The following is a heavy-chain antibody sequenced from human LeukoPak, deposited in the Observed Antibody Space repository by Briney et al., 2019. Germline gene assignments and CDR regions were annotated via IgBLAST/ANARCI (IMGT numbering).Heavy chain of an antibody. D-gene: IGHD6-13*01. V-gene: IGHV5-10-1*01. J-gene: IGHJ4*02. CDR1: GYRFTNYW. CDR3: ARHAKAYGSSCDY. Sequence: GESLKISCKASGYRFTNYWIGWVRQMPGKGLEWMGRIDPSDSYTNYSPSFQGHVTISADKSFSTAYLQWTSLKASDTAMYYCARHAKAYGSSCDYWGQGTLVTVSS. CDR2: IDPSDSYT.